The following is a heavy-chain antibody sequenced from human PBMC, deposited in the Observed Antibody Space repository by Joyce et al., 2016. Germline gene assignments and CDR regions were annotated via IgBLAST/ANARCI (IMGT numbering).Heavy chain of an antibody. V-gene: IGHV4-31*03. D-gene: IGHD4-17*01. Sequence: QVQLQESGPGPVKPSQTLSVTCTVSGGSISTGGFYWNWIRQRPGKGLEWIGYIYYSGSTSYNPSLKSRLTISLDTSKNQFSLKLTSVTAADTGMYYCASGTTDYGDYLGFYFDNWGQGTLVTVSS. CDR3: ASGTTDYGDYLGFYFDN. J-gene: IGHJ4*02. CDR1: GGSISTGGFY. CDR2: IYYSGST.